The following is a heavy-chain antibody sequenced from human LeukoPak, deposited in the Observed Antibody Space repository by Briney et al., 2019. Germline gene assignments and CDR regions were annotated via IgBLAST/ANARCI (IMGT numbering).Heavy chain of an antibody. CDR3: ARSAKGYYYPLRVYNWFDP. Sequence: SETLSLTCTVSGGSISSYYWSWVRQPPGKGLEWIGFVYYTGSTNYSPSLKSRVTISVDTSKNQFSLKLRSVTAADTAVYYCARSAKGYYYPLRVYNWFDPWGQGTLVTVSS. CDR2: VYYTGST. D-gene: IGHD3-22*01. J-gene: IGHJ5*02. CDR1: GGSISSYY. V-gene: IGHV4-59*01.